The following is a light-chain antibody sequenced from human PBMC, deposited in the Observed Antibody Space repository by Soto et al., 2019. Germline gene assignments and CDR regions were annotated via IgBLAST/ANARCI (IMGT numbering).Light chain of an antibody. CDR3: QSYESSLTSYV. CDR2: SNA. J-gene: IGLJ1*01. V-gene: IGLV1-40*01. Sequence: QSVLTQPPSVSEAPGQRVTISCTGTSSDIGAGHDVHWYQQLPGAAPKLLIYSNAIRPSGVPDRFSGSKSGTSASLAITGLRAEDEADYYCQSYESSLTSYVFASGTKVTVL. CDR1: SSDIGAGHD.